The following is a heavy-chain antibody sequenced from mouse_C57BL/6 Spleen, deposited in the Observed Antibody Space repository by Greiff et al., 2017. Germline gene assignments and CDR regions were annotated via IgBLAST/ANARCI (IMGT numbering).Heavy chain of an antibody. CDR2: INPNNGGT. V-gene: IGHV1-26*01. CDR1: GYTFTDYY. J-gene: IGHJ4*01. Sequence: EVQLQQSGPELVKPGASVKISCKASGYTFTDYYMNWVKQSHGKSLEWIGDINPNNGGTSYNQKFKGKATLTVDKSSSTAYMELRSLTSEDSAGYYSASSATVEGAMDYWGQGTSVTVSS. CDR3: ASSATVEGAMDY. D-gene: IGHD1-1*01.